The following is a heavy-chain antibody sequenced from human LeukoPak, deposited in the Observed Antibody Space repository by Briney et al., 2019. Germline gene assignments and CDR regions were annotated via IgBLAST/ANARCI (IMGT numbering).Heavy chain of an antibody. D-gene: IGHD3-3*01. CDR1: GASFNSGTYY. Sequence: SETLSLTCTVSGASFNSGTYYWGRIRQPPGKGLEWIGTIYYSGNTDYNPSLNGRVTISVDTSKNQFSLKLTAVSAADTAVYYCARHESHDFWSGYTYYMGVWGKGTTVTVSS. CDR3: ARHESHDFWSGYTYYMGV. J-gene: IGHJ6*03. CDR2: IYYSGNT. V-gene: IGHV4-39*01.